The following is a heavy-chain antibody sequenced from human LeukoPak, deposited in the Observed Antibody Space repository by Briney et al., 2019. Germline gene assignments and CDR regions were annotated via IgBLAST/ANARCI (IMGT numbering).Heavy chain of an antibody. D-gene: IGHD1-26*01. CDR2: LYYSGST. J-gene: IGHJ4*02. CDR3: ARYYSRSYGFDY. Sequence: SETLSLTCTVAGGSISSSNYYWGWIRQPPGEGLEWIGYLYYSGSTYYNPSLKSRVTMSVDTSKNQFSLKLGSVTAADTAVYYCARYYSRSYGFDYWGQGTLVTVSS. CDR1: GGSISSSNYY. V-gene: IGHV4-39*01.